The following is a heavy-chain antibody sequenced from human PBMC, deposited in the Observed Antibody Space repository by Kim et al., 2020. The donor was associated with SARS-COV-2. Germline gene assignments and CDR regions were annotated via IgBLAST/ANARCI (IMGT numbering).Heavy chain of an antibody. J-gene: IGHJ4*02. CDR2: IYSGGSST. D-gene: IGHD6-13*01. V-gene: IGHV3-23*03. Sequence: GGSLRLSCAASGFTFSSYAMSWVRQAPGKGLEWVSVIYSGGSSTYYADSVKGRFTISRDNSKNTLYLQMNSLRAEDTAVYYCAKGQYSSSFRGADYWGQGTLVTVSS. CDR1: GFTFSSYA. CDR3: AKGQYSSSFRGADY.